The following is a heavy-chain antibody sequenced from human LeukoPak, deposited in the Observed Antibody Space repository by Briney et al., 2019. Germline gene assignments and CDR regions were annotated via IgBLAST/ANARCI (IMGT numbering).Heavy chain of an antibody. CDR2: INAGNGNT. Sequence: GASVKVSCKASGYTFTSYAMHWVRQAPGQRLEWMGWINAGNGNTKYSQKFQGRVTMTRDTSTSTLYMELSSLRSEDTAVYYCARDARGNSYDSRGYYYPLGYWGQGTLVTVSS. V-gene: IGHV1-3*01. CDR3: ARDARGNSYDSRGYYYPLGY. J-gene: IGHJ4*02. CDR1: GYTFTSYA. D-gene: IGHD3-22*01.